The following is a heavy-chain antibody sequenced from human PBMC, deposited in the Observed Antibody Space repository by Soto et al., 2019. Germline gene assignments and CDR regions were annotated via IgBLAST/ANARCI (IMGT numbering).Heavy chain of an antibody. V-gene: IGHV3-33*01. CDR3: ARDVVVTPTDWYFDL. J-gene: IGHJ2*01. Sequence: HVQLVVSGGGVVEPGRSLRLSCAASGFTFSSYGMHWVRQAPGEGLEWVAVIWYDGSNCYYADSVKGRFIISRDNSKNPLYLQMNSLRAEDTAVYYCARDVVVTPTDWYFDLWGRGTLVTVSS. D-gene: IGHD2-21*02. CDR1: GFTFSSYG. CDR2: IWYDGSNC.